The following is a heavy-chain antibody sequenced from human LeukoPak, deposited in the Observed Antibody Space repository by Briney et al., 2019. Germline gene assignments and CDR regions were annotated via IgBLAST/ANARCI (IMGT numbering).Heavy chain of an antibody. CDR3: ARISRKYYDFWSGYSDLDWFDP. V-gene: IGHV1-8*01. J-gene: IGHJ5*02. CDR1: GYTFTSYD. Sequence: ASVKVSCKASGYTFTSYDINWVRQATGQGLEWMGWMNPNSGNTGYAQKFQGRVTMTRNTSISTAYMELSSLRSEDTAVYYCARISRKYYDFWSGYSDLDWFDPWGQGTLVTVSS. CDR2: MNPNSGNT. D-gene: IGHD3-3*01.